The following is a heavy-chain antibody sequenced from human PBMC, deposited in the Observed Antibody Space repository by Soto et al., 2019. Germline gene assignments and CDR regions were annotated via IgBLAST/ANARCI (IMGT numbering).Heavy chain of an antibody. Sequence: SETLSLTCAVSGYSISSGYYWGWIRQPPGKGLEWIGSIYHSGSTYYNPSLKSRVTISVDTSKNQFSLKLGSVTAADTAVYYCARERRYSSGLFDYWVQGTLVTVSS. CDR3: ARERRYSSGLFDY. V-gene: IGHV4-38-2*02. J-gene: IGHJ4*02. CDR1: GYSISSGYY. D-gene: IGHD6-19*01. CDR2: IYHSGST.